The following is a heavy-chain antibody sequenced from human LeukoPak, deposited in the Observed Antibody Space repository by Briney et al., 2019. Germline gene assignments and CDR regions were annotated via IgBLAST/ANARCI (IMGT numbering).Heavy chain of an antibody. CDR2: IKQDGSEK. Sequence: GGSLRLSCAASGFTFSSYWMSWVRQAPGKGLEWVANIKQDGSEKYYVDSVEGRFTISRDNAKNSLYLQMNSLRAEDTAVYYCARDSSGLPFDYWGQGTLVTVSS. CDR3: ARDSSGLPFDY. CDR1: GFTFSSYW. D-gene: IGHD6-19*01. J-gene: IGHJ4*02. V-gene: IGHV3-7*01.